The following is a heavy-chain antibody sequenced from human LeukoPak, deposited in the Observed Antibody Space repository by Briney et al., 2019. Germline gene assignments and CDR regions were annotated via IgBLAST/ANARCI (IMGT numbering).Heavy chain of an antibody. CDR1: GFTFSSYA. V-gene: IGHV3-30*04. J-gene: IGHJ4*02. CDR3: ARTPNDYYDSSARDY. D-gene: IGHD3-22*01. CDR2: ISYDGSNK. Sequence: PGGSLRLSCAASGFTFSSYAMHWVRQAPGKGLEWVAVISYDGSNKYYADSVKGRFTISRDNSKNTLYLQMNSLRAEDTAVYYCARTPNDYYDSSARDYWGQGTLVTVSS.